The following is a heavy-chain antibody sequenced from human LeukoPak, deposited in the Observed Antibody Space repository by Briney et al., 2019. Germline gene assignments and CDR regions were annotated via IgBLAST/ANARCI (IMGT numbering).Heavy chain of an antibody. CDR3: ARDLYSSSPANWFDP. CDR1: GYTFTSYG. J-gene: IGHJ5*02. V-gene: IGHV1-18*01. Sequence: ASVKVSCKACGYTFTSYGISWVRQAPGQGLEWMGWISAYNGNTNYAQKLQGRVTMTTDTSTSTAYMELRSLRSDDTAVYYCARDLYSSSPANWFDPWGQGTLVTVSS. D-gene: IGHD6-6*01. CDR2: ISAYNGNT.